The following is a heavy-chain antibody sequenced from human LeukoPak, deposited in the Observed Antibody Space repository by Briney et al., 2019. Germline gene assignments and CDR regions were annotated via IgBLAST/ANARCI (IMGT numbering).Heavy chain of an antibody. V-gene: IGHV3-33*01. CDR2: IWYDGSNK. D-gene: IGHD3-22*01. Sequence: GGSLRLSCAASGFTFSSYGMHWVRQAPGKGLGWVAVIWYDGSNKYYADSVKGRFTISRDNSKNTLYLQMNSLRAEDTAVYYCARVLLPLYGMDVWGQGTTVTVSS. J-gene: IGHJ6*02. CDR1: GFTFSSYG. CDR3: ARVLLPLYGMDV.